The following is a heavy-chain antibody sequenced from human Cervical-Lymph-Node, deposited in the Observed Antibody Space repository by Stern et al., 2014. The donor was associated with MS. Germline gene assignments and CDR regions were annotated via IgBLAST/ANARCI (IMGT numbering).Heavy chain of an antibody. D-gene: IGHD4-11*01. Sequence: EVQLVESGGGLVQPGGSLRLSCAASGFTFSSYSMSWVRQAPGKGLEWVSAISGSSGDTYYADSVKGRFTISRDNSKNTLYLQMNSLRVEDTALYYCASPNDYSNYVPFDSWGQGTLVTGSP. J-gene: IGHJ4*02. CDR2: ISGSSGDT. CDR1: GFTFSSYS. V-gene: IGHV3-23*04. CDR3: ASPNDYSNYVPFDS.